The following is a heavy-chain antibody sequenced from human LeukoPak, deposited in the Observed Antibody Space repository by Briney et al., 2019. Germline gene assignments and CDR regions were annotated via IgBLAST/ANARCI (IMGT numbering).Heavy chain of an antibody. D-gene: IGHD6-13*01. CDR1: GFTFSTYW. CDR2: INQHGSEK. V-gene: IGHV3-7*01. Sequence: GGSLRLSCAASGFTFSTYWMSWVRQAPGKGLEWVANINQHGSEKYYVDSVKGRFTIPRDNARNSLYLQMNSLRAEDTAVYYCARDAGRWFDPWGQGTLVTVSS. J-gene: IGHJ5*02. CDR3: ARDAGRWFDP.